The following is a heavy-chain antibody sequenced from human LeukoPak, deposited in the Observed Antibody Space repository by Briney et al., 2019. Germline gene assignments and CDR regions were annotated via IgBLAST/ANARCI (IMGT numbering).Heavy chain of an antibody. Sequence: ASVKVSCKASGYTFTGYYMHWVRQAPGQGLEWMGWINPNSGGTNYAQKFQGRVTMTRDTSISTAYMELSRLRSDDTAVYYCARGLSSSWYEGRYNWFDPWGQGTLVTVSS. CDR1: GYTFTGYY. V-gene: IGHV1-2*02. J-gene: IGHJ5*02. CDR3: ARGLSSSWYEGRYNWFDP. D-gene: IGHD6-13*01. CDR2: INPNSGGT.